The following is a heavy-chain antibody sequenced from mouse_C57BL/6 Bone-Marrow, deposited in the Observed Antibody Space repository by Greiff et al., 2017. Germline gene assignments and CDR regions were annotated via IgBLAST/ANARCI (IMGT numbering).Heavy chain of an antibody. CDR2: IRIKANGYTT. J-gene: IGHJ3*01. CDR1: GFTFTDYY. Sequence: EVQLVESGGGLVQPGGSLSLSCAASGFTFTDYYMSWVRQPPGKALEWLGFIRIKANGYTTEYSASVKGRFTISRDNSQSILYLQMNALRAEDSATYYCARPYYGSSKAWFAYWGQGTLVTVSA. CDR3: ARPYYGSSKAWFAY. D-gene: IGHD1-1*01. V-gene: IGHV7-3*01.